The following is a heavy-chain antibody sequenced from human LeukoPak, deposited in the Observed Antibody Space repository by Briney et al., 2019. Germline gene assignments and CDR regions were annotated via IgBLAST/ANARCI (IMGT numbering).Heavy chain of an antibody. J-gene: IGHJ5*02. Sequence: SETLSPTCTVSDGSSSSSSWNWIRQPPGKGLEWVGYIYYSGSTKYNPSLESRVTISVDTSKNQISPKLRSVTAADTAIYYCARRQQTGGDNGLHNWFDPWGQGTLVTVSS. CDR1: DGSSSSSS. CDR2: IYYSGST. CDR3: ARRQQTGGDNGLHNWFDP. D-gene: IGHD2-21*01. V-gene: IGHV4-59*08.